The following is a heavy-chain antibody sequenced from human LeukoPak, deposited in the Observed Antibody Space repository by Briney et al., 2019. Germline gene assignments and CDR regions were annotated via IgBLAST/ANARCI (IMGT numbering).Heavy chain of an antibody. CDR1: GFTFSSYA. CDR2: INSDGSST. J-gene: IGHJ4*02. CDR3: ARVVGSSGWYLGY. Sequence: GGSLRLSSAASGFTFSSYAMSWVRHAPGKGLVWVSRINSDGSSTSYADSVKGRFTISRDNAKNTLYLQMNSLRAEDTAVYYCARVVGSSGWYLGYWGQGTLVTVSS. D-gene: IGHD6-19*01. V-gene: IGHV3-74*01.